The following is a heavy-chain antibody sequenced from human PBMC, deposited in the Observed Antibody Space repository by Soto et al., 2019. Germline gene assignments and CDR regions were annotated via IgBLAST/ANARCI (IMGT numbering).Heavy chain of an antibody. Sequence: ASVKDSCKASGYTFTSYGISWVRQAPGQGLEWMGWISAYNGNTNYAQKLQGRVTMTTDTSTSTAYMELRSLRSDDTAVYYCARVQSGGSYFDYWGQGTLVTVSS. CDR3: ARVQSGGSYFDY. V-gene: IGHV1-18*01. CDR1: GYTFTSYG. D-gene: IGHD3-16*01. CDR2: ISAYNGNT. J-gene: IGHJ4*02.